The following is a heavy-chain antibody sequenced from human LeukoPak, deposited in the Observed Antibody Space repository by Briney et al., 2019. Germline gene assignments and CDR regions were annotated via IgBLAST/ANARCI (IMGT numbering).Heavy chain of an antibody. CDR2: MDPKSGET. V-gene: IGHV1-2*02. D-gene: IGHD4-11*01. CDR3: ELEVYYSDNSAFDY. J-gene: IGHJ4*01. CDR1: GYTFTDYY. Sequence: ASVKVSCKSSGYTFTDYYIHWVRQAPGQGLGWMGWMDPKSGETNHAQRFQGRVIMTRHTSITTAYMELSRLRSDDTAVYYCELEVYYSDNSAFDYWGQGTLVTVSS.